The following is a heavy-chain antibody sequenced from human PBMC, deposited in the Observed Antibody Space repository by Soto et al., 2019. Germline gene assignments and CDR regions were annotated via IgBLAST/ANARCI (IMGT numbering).Heavy chain of an antibody. Sequence: QVQLVQSGAEVKKPGAPVKISCKATGYTFTSYGISWVLQAPGQGLEWMGWISAYNGNTNYAQKLQGRVTMTTDTSTSTAYMELSSLRSDDAAVYYCAREGGSSTSRGEKEDWYFDLWGRGTLVTVSS. CDR2: ISAYNGNT. CDR1: GYTFTSYG. CDR3: AREGGSSTSRGEKEDWYFDL. D-gene: IGHD1-26*01. V-gene: IGHV1-18*01. J-gene: IGHJ2*01.